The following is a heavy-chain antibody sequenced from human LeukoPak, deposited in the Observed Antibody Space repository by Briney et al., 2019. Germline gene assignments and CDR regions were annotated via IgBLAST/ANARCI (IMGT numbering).Heavy chain of an antibody. CDR3: ATHSIAAVGFDY. V-gene: IGHV1-46*01. Sequence: GASVKVSCKASGYTFTSYYMHWVRQAPGQGLEWMGIINPSGGSTSYAQKFQGRVTMTRDTSISTAYMELSRLTSDDTAVYYCATHSIAAVGFDYWGQGTLVTVSS. J-gene: IGHJ4*02. D-gene: IGHD6-13*01. CDR1: GYTFTSYY. CDR2: INPSGGST.